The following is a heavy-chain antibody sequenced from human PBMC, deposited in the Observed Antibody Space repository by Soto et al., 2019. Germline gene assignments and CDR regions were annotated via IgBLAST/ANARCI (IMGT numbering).Heavy chain of an antibody. CDR2: ISWNSGSI. CDR1: GFTFDDYA. CDR3: AKDRLTYYYGSGSYQGYYYYYGMDV. V-gene: IGHV3-9*01. D-gene: IGHD3-10*01. J-gene: IGHJ6*02. Sequence: TGGSLRLSCAASGFTFDDYAMHWVRQAPGKGLEWVSGISWNSGSIGYADSVKGRFTISRDNAKNSLYLQMNSLRAEDTALYYCAKDRLTYYYGSGSYQGYYYYYGMDVWGQGTTVTVSS.